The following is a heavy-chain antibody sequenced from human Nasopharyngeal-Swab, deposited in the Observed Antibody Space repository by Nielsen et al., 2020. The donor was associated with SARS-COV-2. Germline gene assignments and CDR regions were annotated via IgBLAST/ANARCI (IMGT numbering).Heavy chain of an antibody. CDR2: IYYSGST. CDR3: ARESYYDSSGYRRVFDY. D-gene: IGHD3-22*01. Sequence: SETLSLTCTVSGGSISSYYWSWIRQPPGKGLEWIGYIYYSGSTNYNPSLKSRVTISVDTSKNQFSLKLSSVTAADTAVYYCARESYYDSSGYRRVFDYWGQGTLATVSS. J-gene: IGHJ4*02. V-gene: IGHV4-59*01. CDR1: GGSISSYY.